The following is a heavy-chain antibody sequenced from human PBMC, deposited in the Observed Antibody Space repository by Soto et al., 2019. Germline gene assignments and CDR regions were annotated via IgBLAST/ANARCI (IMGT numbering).Heavy chain of an antibody. Sequence: SETLSLTCTVSGGSISSGGYYWSWIRQHPGKGLEWIGCIYYSGSTYYNPSLKSRVTISVDTSKNQFSLKLSSVTAADTAVYYCARATTVKALYYFDYWGQGTLVTVSS. D-gene: IGHD4-4*01. CDR2: IYYSGST. V-gene: IGHV4-31*03. J-gene: IGHJ4*02. CDR3: ARATTVKALYYFDY. CDR1: GGSISSGGYY.